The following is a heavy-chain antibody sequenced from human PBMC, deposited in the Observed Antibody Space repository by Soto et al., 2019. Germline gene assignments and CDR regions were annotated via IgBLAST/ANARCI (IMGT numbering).Heavy chain of an antibody. V-gene: IGHV1-18*04. J-gene: IGHJ4*02. CDR1: GYTFTSYG. CDR3: ARDSRYCSSTSCYTLRY. CDR2: ISAYNGNT. D-gene: IGHD2-2*02. Sequence: QVQLVQSGAEVKKPGASVKVSCKASGYTFTSYGISWVRQAPGQGLEWMGWISAYNGNTNYAQKLQGRVTMTTDTSTSTAYMELRSLRFDDTAVYYCARDSRYCSSTSCYTLRYWGQGTLVTVSS.